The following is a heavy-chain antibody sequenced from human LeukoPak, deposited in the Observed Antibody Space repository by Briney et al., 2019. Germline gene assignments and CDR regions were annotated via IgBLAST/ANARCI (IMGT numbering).Heavy chain of an antibody. V-gene: IGHV4-34*01. CDR1: GGSFSGYY. CDR2: INHSGST. CDR3: ARGRVAAAGPLPYFDY. D-gene: IGHD6-13*01. Sequence: SETLSLTCAVYGGSFSGYYWSWIRQPPGKGLEWIGEINHSGSTNYNPSLKSRVTISVDTSKNQFSLKLSSVTAADTAVYYCARGRVAAAGPLPYFDYWGQGTLVTVSS. J-gene: IGHJ4*02.